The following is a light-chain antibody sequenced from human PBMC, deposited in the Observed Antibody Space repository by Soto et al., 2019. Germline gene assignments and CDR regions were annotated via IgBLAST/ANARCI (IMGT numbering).Light chain of an antibody. CDR1: SSDVGGYNY. Sequence: QSALTQPASVSGSPGQSITISCTGTSSDVGGYNYVSWYQRHPGKAPKLMIYDVSNRPSGVSNRFSGSKSGNTASLTISGLQAEDEADYHCSSYTSTSIVFGTGTKVTFL. V-gene: IGLV2-14*01. CDR3: SSYTSTSIV. CDR2: DVS. J-gene: IGLJ1*01.